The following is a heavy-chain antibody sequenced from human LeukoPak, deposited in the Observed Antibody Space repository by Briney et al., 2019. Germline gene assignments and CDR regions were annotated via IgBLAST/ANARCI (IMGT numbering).Heavy chain of an antibody. CDR2: IYSGGST. Sequence: GGSLRLSCAASGFTVSSNYMSWVRRAPGKGLEWVSVIYSGGSTYYADSVKGRFTISRDNSKNTLYLQMNSLRAEDTAVYYCARDNVVVVASYGMDVWGQGTTVTVSS. V-gene: IGHV3-53*01. CDR1: GFTVSSNY. J-gene: IGHJ6*02. CDR3: ARDNVVVVASYGMDV. D-gene: IGHD2-15*01.